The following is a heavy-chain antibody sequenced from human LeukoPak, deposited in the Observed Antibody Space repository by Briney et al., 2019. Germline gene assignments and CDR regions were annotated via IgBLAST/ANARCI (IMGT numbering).Heavy chain of an antibody. CDR2: IYYRGST. D-gene: IGHD6-6*01. CDR1: GDSISSGDYY. Sequence: SETLSLTCTVSGDSISSGDYYWSWIRQPPGKGLEWIGYIYYRGSTYYHPSLKSRFTMSVDTSKNQFSVRLSSVTAADTAVYYCARYSSSTHLFDYWGQGTLVTVSS. J-gene: IGHJ4*02. V-gene: IGHV4-30-4*01. CDR3: ARYSSSTHLFDY.